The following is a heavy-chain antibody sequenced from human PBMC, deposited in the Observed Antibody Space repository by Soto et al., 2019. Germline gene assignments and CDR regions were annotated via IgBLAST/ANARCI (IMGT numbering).Heavy chain of an antibody. CDR1: GFTFSSYA. CDR3: AKHLVWFGELFRWFDP. D-gene: IGHD3-10*01. CDR2: ISGSGGST. Sequence: EVQLLESGGGLVQPGGSLRLSCAASGFTFSSYAMSWVRQAPGKGLEWVSAISGSGGSTYYADSVKGRFTISRDNSKNTLYLQMNSLRAEDTAVYYCAKHLVWFGELFRWFDPWGQGTLVTVSS. V-gene: IGHV3-23*01. J-gene: IGHJ5*02.